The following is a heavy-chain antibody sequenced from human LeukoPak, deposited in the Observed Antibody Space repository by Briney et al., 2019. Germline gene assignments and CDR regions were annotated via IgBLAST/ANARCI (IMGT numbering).Heavy chain of an antibody. CDR3: ARITMIRGVKDPH. J-gene: IGHJ4*02. D-gene: IGHD3-10*01. CDR1: GYTFTAYY. CDR2: INPDSGGT. V-gene: IGHV1-2*02. Sequence: ASVKVSCKASGYTFTAYYMHWVRQAPGQGLEWMGWINPDSGGTNYAQKFQGRVTMTRDTSISTAYMELSRLRSDDTAVYYCARITMIRGVKDPHWGQGTLVTVSS.